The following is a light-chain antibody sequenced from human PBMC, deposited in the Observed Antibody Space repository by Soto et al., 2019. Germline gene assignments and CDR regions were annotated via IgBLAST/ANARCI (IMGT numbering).Light chain of an antibody. CDR2: AAS. V-gene: IGKV1-39*01. CDR1: QTVQNY. CDR3: QQSKGAPPHT. Sequence: DIQMTQSPPSLSASVGDTVTITCRASQTVQNYVNWYQQKPGTAPKLLIFAASTLQSGVPSRFSGSGSGTDFSLTISSLQTEDFANYYCQQSKGAPPHTFGQGTKVDIK. J-gene: IGKJ2*01.